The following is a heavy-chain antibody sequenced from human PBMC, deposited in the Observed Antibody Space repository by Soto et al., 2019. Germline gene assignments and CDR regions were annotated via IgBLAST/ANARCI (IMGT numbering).Heavy chain of an antibody. V-gene: IGHV3-30-3*01. Sequence: GGSLRLSCAASGFTFSSYAMHWVRQAPGKGLEWVAVISYDGSNKYYADSVKGRFTISRDNSKNTLYLQMNSLRAEDTAVYYCARGRVGYEPTWVRGYGMDVWGQGTTVTVSS. CDR1: GFTFSSYA. CDR3: ARGRVGYEPTWVRGYGMDV. D-gene: IGHD5-12*01. J-gene: IGHJ6*02. CDR2: ISYDGSNK.